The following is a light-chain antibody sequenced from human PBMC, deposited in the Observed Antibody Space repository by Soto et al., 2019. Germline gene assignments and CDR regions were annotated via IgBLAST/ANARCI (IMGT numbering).Light chain of an antibody. V-gene: IGKV1-5*01. Sequence: PMTQSPSTLSASVGDRVTITCRASQNIGRWLAWYQQKPGETPKVLGSDASSLKSGVPSRFSGSGSGTEFTLTISSLQPDDFATYYCQQYGAYWTFGQGTKVEIK. CDR1: QNIGRW. J-gene: IGKJ1*01. CDR2: DAS. CDR3: QQYGAYWT.